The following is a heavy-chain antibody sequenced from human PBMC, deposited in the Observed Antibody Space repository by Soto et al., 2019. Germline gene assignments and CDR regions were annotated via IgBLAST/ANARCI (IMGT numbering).Heavy chain of an antibody. J-gene: IGHJ6*02. V-gene: IGHV4-39*01. Sequence: SETLSLTCTVSGGSISSSIYYWGWIRQPPGKGLEWIGSIYYSGSTYYNPSLKSRVTISVDTSKNQFSLKLSSVTAADTAVYYCARTDYYYGMDVWGQGPTITFSS. CDR2: IYYSGST. CDR3: ARTDYYYGMDV. CDR1: GGSISSSIYY.